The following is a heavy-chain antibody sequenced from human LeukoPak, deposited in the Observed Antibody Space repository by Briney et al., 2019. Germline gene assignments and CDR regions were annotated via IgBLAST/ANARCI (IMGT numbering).Heavy chain of an antibody. CDR3: ARVQLWSYYYYYYMDV. CDR2: ISGNGGVI. CDR1: GFTFSDNY. V-gene: IGHV3-11*04. Sequence: PGGSLRLSCAASGFTFSDNYMTWVRQAPGKGLEWLSYISGNGGVIQYADSVKGRFTISRDNAKNLLYLQMDSLRVEDTAVYYCARVQLWSYYYYYYMDVWGKGTTVTVSS. D-gene: IGHD5-18*01. J-gene: IGHJ6*03.